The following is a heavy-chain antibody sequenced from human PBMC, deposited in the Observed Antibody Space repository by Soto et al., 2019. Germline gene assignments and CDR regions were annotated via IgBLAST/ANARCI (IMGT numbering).Heavy chain of an antibody. CDR2: MNPNSGNT. D-gene: IGHD5-12*01. V-gene: IGHV1-8*01. J-gene: IGHJ3*02. CDR3: AREYSGYDYSSFDS. Sequence: ASVKVSCKASGYTFTSYDINWVRQATGQGLEWMGWMNPNSGNTGYAQKFQGRVTMTRNTSISTAYMELSSLRSEDTAVSYWAREYSGYDYSSFDSWGQGTMGTVSS. CDR1: GYTFTSYD.